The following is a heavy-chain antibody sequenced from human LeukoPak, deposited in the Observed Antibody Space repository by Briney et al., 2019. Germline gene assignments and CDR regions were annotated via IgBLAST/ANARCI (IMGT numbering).Heavy chain of an antibody. Sequence: GGSLRLSCAASGFTFSSYGMHLVRQAPGKGLVWVSRIYSDGSSTSYADSVKGRFTISRDNAKNTLYLQMNSLRAEDTAVYYCARDSGYNYVDYWGQGTLVTVSS. V-gene: IGHV3-74*01. J-gene: IGHJ4*02. CDR2: IYSDGSST. D-gene: IGHD5-18*01. CDR3: ARDSGYNYVDY. CDR1: GFTFSSYG.